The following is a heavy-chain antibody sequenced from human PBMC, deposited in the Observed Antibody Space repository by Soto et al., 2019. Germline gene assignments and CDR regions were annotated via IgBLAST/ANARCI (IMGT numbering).Heavy chain of an antibody. J-gene: IGHJ1*01. CDR1: GGSISSGGYY. CDR2: IYYSGST. V-gene: IGHV4-31*03. CDR3: AREDYGDWVYFQH. D-gene: IGHD4-17*01. Sequence: QVQLQESGPGLVKPSQTLSLTCTVSGGSISSGGYYWSWIRQHPGKGLEWIGYIYYSGSTYYNPSLKSRVTMSVDTSKNQFSLKLSSVTAADTAVYYCAREDYGDWVYFQHWGQGTLVTVSS.